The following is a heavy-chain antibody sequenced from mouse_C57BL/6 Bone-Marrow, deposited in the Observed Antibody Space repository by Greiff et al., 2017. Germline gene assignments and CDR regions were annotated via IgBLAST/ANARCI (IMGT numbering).Heavy chain of an antibody. V-gene: IGHV1-55*01. Sequence: QVQLQQPGAELVKPGASVKMSCKASGYTFTSYWITWVKQRPGQGLEWIGDIYPGSGSTNYNEKFKGKATLTVDTSSSTAYMQLSSLTSEDSAFYYCARPYYSNYWYFDVWGTGTRVTVSS. CDR2: IYPGSGST. CDR1: GYTFTSYW. J-gene: IGHJ1*03. CDR3: ARPYYSNYWYFDV. D-gene: IGHD2-5*01.